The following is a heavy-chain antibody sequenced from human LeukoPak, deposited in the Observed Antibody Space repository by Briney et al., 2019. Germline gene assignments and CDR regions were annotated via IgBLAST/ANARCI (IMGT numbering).Heavy chain of an antibody. CDR2: ISYDGSQK. J-gene: IGHJ4*02. CDR1: GFTFSDYY. Sequence: PGGSLRLSCAASGFTFSDYYMSWIRQAPGKGLEWLAVISYDGSQKFYEDSVKGRFTISRDNAKNMLYLQMNSLRAEDTAVYYCARGTVLLWFGVDYWGQGTLVTVSS. D-gene: IGHD3-10*01. V-gene: IGHV3-30-3*01. CDR3: ARGTVLLWFGVDY.